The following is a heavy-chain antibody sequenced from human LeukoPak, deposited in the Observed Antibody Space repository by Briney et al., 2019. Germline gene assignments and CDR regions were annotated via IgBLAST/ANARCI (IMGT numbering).Heavy chain of an antibody. CDR1: GFTVSSNY. CDR3: ARHTSDCADYGMDV. CDR2: SYSGGST. D-gene: IGHD2-21*02. Sequence: GSLRLSCAASGFTVSSNYMSWVRQAPGKGLEWVSVSYSGGSTYYADSVQGRFTISRDNSKNTLYLQMTSLRAEDTPVYYSARHTSDCADYGMDVWGQGTTATVSS. J-gene: IGHJ6*02. V-gene: IGHV3-66*02.